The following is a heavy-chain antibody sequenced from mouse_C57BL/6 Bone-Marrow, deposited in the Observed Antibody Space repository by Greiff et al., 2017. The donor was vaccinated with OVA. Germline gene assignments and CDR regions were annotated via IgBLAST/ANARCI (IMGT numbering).Heavy chain of an antibody. J-gene: IGHJ3*01. V-gene: IGHV1-66*01. D-gene: IGHD2-5*01. CDR2: IYPGSGNT. CDR1: GYSFTSYY. Sequence: QVQLKQSGPELVKPGASVKISCKASGYSFTSYYIHWVKQRPGQGLEWIGWIYPGSGNTKYNEKFKGKATLTADTSSSTAYMQLSSLTSEDSAVYYCARYYYSNYAWFAYWGQGTLVTVSA. CDR3: ARYYYSNYAWFAY.